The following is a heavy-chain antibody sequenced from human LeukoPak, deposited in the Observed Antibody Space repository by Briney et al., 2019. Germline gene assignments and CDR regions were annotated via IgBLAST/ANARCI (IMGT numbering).Heavy chain of an antibody. J-gene: IGHJ4*02. Sequence: GGSLRLSCAASGFTFSDYYMSWIRQAPGKGLEWVSYISSSGSTIYYADSVKGRFTISRDNAKNSLYLQMNSLRAEDTAVYYCAKDNNYDILTGYTWGYYFDYWGQGTLVTVSS. CDR2: ISSSGSTI. V-gene: IGHV3-11*01. CDR3: AKDNNYDILTGYTWGYYFDY. D-gene: IGHD3-9*01. CDR1: GFTFSDYY.